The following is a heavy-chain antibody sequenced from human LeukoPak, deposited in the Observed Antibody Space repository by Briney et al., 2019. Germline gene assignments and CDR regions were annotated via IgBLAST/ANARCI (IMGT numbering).Heavy chain of an antibody. CDR3: ATGGSYFY. CDR2: IFYTGST. D-gene: IGHD1-26*01. Sequence: SETLSLTCSASGDSINSISYYWAWVRQPPGKGLEWIGHIFYTGSTYYNPSLRSRVIISVDTSKNEFSLQLSSVTAADTAVYYCATGGSYFYWGQGTLVTVSS. V-gene: IGHV4-39*01. CDR1: GDSINSISYY. J-gene: IGHJ4*02.